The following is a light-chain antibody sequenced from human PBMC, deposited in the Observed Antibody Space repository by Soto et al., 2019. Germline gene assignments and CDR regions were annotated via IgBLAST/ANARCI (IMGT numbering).Light chain of an antibody. CDR3: PWSIIGPLA. V-gene: IGKV1-39*01. J-gene: IGKJ4*01. CDR1: QTINNY. CDR2: AAS. Sequence: DIQMTQSPSSLSASVGDRVTITCRASQTINNYLNWYQQKPGKAPKLLIYAASSLPSGVPSRYRGSQSGTDFTLTISSLQAEDSAPYFCPWSIIGPLAFGGGTKVEVK.